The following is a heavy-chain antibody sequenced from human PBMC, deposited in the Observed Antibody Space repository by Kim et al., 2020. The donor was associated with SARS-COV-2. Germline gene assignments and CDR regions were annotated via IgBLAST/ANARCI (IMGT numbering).Heavy chain of an antibody. CDR1: GGSFSGYY. CDR3: AREASVAGTLNY. V-gene: IGHV4-34*01. Sequence: SETLSLTCAVYGGSFSGYYWSWIRQPPGKGLEWIGEINHSGSTNYNPSLKSRVTISVDTSKNQFSLKLSSVTAADTAVYYCAREASVAGTLNYWGQGTLV. CDR2: INHSGST. J-gene: IGHJ4*02. D-gene: IGHD6-19*01.